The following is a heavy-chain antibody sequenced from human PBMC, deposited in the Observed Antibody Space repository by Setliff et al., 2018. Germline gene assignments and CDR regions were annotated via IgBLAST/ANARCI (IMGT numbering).Heavy chain of an antibody. CDR1: GYRLIEVS. CDR3: ATNSGGNTIDAFDI. CDR2: FDPEDEET. D-gene: IGHD2-15*01. J-gene: IGHJ3*02. V-gene: IGHV1-24*01. Sequence: ASVKVSCKVSGYRLIEVSMHWVRQAPGKGLEWMGGFDPEDEETIYAPKFQGRVTMTEDTSTDTAYMELSSLRSEDTAVYYCATNSGGNTIDAFDIWGQGTTVTVSS.